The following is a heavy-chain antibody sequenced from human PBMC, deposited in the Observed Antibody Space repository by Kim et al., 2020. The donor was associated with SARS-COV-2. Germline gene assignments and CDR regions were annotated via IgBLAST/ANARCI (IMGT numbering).Heavy chain of an antibody. CDR3: ARRGYSGYDWVGYYYYYGMDG. CDR2: IIPIFGTA. Sequence: SVKVSCKASGGTFSSYAISWVRQAPGQGLEWMGGIIPIFGTANYAQKFQGRVTITADESTSTAYMELSSLRSEDTAVYYCARRGYSGYDWVGYYYYYGMDGWGQGTTVTVSS. CDR1: GGTFSSYA. J-gene: IGHJ6*02. V-gene: IGHV1-69*13. D-gene: IGHD5-12*01.